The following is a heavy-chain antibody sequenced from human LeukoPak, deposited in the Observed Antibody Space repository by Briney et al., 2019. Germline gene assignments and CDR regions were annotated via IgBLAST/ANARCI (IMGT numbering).Heavy chain of an antibody. V-gene: IGHV4-61*01. J-gene: IGHJ3*02. CDR2: IYYSGST. Sequence: SETLSLTCTVSGGSVSSGSHYWSWIRQPPGKGLEWIGYIYYSGSTNYNPSLKSRVTISVDTSKNQFSLKLSSVTAADTAVYYCARDRATMVRGVIRAFDIWGQGTMVTVSS. CDR3: ARDRATMVRGVIRAFDI. CDR1: GGSVSSGSHY. D-gene: IGHD3-10*01.